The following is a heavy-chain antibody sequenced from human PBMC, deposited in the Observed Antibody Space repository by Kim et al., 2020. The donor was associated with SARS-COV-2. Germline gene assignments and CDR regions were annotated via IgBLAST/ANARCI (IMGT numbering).Heavy chain of an antibody. D-gene: IGHD2-21*01. CDR1: GFTFSNYG. J-gene: IGHJ2*01. V-gene: IGHV3-30*18. Sequence: GGSLRLSCAASGFTFSNYGMHWVRQAPGKGLEWGATISCGGSIKYSADAVEGLFIISKDNFNNPLHLKMNSLSAEATPVYYSAKFFTMSATINWYVGHWG. CDR2: ISCGGSIK. CDR3: AKFFTMSATINWYVGH.